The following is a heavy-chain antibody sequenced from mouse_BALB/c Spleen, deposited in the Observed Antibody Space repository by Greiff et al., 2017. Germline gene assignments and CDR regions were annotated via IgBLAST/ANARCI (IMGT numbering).Heavy chain of an antibody. CDR2: ISSGSSTI. Sequence: EVHLVESGGGLVQPGGSRKLSCAASGFTFSSFGMHWVRQAPEKGLEWVAYISSGSSTIYYADTVKGRFTISRDNPKNTLFLQMTSLRSEDTAMYYCARSYYGNYVFAYWGQGTLVTVSA. V-gene: IGHV5-17*02. CDR1: GFTFSSFG. CDR3: ARSYYGNYVFAY. D-gene: IGHD2-10*01. J-gene: IGHJ3*01.